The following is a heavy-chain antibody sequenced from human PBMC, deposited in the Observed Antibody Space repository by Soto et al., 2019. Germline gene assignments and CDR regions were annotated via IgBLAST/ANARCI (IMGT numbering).Heavy chain of an antibody. J-gene: IGHJ5*02. D-gene: IGHD2-8*01. CDR3: AKTAGLVSLYPPEFDT. CDR1: GFTFSSYA. Sequence: EVKLLESGGGLVQPGGSLRLSCATSGFTFSSYAMSWVRQAPGKGLEWVSVISGSDGSTYYADSVKGRFTISTENSKNTSFLDTISLRGEDTAVYYCAKTAGLVSLYPPEFDTQGQITLGTVSS. CDR2: ISGSDGST. V-gene: IGHV3-23*01.